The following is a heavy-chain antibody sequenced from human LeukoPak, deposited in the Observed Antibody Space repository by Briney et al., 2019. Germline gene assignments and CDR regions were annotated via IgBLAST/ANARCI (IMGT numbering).Heavy chain of an antibody. D-gene: IGHD2-2*01. CDR2: INHSGST. V-gene: IGHV4-34*01. CDR3: ARGDIVVVPAAMGAFCWFDP. Sequence: SETLSLTCAVYGGSISGYYWSWIRPPPGKGLEWIGEINHSGSTNYNPSLKSRVTISVDTSKNQFSLKLSSVTAADTAVYYCARGDIVVVPAAMGAFCWFDPWGQGTLVTVSS. CDR1: GGSISGYY. J-gene: IGHJ5*02.